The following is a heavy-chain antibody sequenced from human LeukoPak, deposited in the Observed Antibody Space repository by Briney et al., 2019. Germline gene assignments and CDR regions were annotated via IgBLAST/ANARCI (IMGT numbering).Heavy chain of an antibody. D-gene: IGHD4-17*01. CDR1: GGSLSSSPYY. CDR2: KDYSGST. J-gene: IGHJ5*02. CDR3: ARDLYGDYVLGSARWFDP. V-gene: IGHV4-61*01. Sequence: SETLSLTCTVSGGSLSSSPYYWGWVRQPPGKGREGIGYKDYSGSTNYTRSLKSRVTISVDASKNQFSLKLSSVTAADTAVYYRARDLYGDYVLGSARWFDPWGQGTLVTVSS.